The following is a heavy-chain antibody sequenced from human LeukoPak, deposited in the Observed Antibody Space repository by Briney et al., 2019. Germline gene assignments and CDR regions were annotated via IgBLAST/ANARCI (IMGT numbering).Heavy chain of an antibody. CDR3: AKGPSSSFRLNWFDP. D-gene: IGHD6-6*01. Sequence: GGSLRLSCAASAFTFDDYSMHWVRQAPGKGLEWVSGISWNSGSIGYADSVKGRFTISRDNAKNSLYLQMNSLRAEDTALYYCAKGPSSSFRLNWFDPWGQGTLVTVSS. V-gene: IGHV3-9*01. CDR2: ISWNSGSI. J-gene: IGHJ5*02. CDR1: AFTFDDYS.